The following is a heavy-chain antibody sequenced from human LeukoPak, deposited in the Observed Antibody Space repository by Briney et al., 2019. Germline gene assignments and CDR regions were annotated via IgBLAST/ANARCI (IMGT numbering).Heavy chain of an antibody. D-gene: IGHD4-11*01. CDR2: IYYSGST. J-gene: IGHJ5*02. Sequence: SETLSLTCTVSGGSLSSGDYYWSWIRQPPGKGLEWIGYIYYSGSTYYTTSLKSRATISVDTSKNQFSLKLSSVTAADTAVYYCAGSYSNYVGWFDPWGQGTLVTVSS. CDR3: AGSYSNYVGWFDP. V-gene: IGHV4-30-4*08. CDR1: GGSLSSGDYY.